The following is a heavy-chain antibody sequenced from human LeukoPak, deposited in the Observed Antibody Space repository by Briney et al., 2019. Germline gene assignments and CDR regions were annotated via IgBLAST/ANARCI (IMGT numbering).Heavy chain of an antibody. CDR3: ARDYYYDSSGLPRGDY. D-gene: IGHD3-22*01. CDR2: ISAYNGNT. V-gene: IGHV1-18*01. CDR1: GYTFTSYG. Sequence: ASVKVSCKASGYTFTSYGISWVRQAPGQGLEWMGWISAYNGNTNYAQKLQGRVTMTTDTSTSTAYMELRSLRSDDTAVYYCARDYYYDSSGLPRGDYWGQGTLVTVSS. J-gene: IGHJ4*02.